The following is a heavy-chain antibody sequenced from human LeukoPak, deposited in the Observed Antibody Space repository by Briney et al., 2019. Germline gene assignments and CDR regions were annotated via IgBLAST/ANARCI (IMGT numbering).Heavy chain of an antibody. V-gene: IGHV5-51*01. J-gene: IGHJ6*03. CDR2: IYFGDSDT. Sequence: GESLKISCKGSGYSFISHWIAWVRQMPGKGLEWMGIIYFGDSDTRYSPSFQGQVTISADKSISNAYLQWSSLRASDTAMYYRAIGLYYYYYMDVWGKGTTVTVSS. CDR1: GYSFISHW. CDR3: AIGLYYYYYMDV. D-gene: IGHD3-16*01.